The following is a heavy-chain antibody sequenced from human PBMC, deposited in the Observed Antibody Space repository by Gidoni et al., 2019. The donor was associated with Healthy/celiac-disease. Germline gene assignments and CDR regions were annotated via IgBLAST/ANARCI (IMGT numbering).Heavy chain of an antibody. CDR2: IKQDGSEK. CDR1: GFTFSSSW. Sequence: EVQLVESGGGLVQPGGSLRLSCAASGFTFSSSWLSWGRQAPGKGLEWVANIKQDGSEKYYVDSVKGRFTISRDNAKNSLYLQMNSLRAEDTAVYYCARSGGVGAKTSGEFDYWGQGTLVTVSS. D-gene: IGHD1-26*01. CDR3: ARSGGVGAKTSGEFDY. V-gene: IGHV3-7*01. J-gene: IGHJ4*02.